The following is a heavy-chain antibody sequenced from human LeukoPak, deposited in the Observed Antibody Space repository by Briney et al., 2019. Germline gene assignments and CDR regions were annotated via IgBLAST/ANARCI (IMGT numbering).Heavy chain of an antibody. V-gene: IGHV3-21*01. J-gene: IGHJ4*02. CDR2: ISSSSSYI. CDR3: ARERLRCSSTSCYTEGYFDY. D-gene: IGHD2-2*02. CDR1: GFTFSSYS. Sequence: MTGRSLRLSCAASGFTFSSYSMNWVRQAPGKGLEWVSSISSSSSYIYYADSVKGRFTISRGNAKNSLYLQMNSLRAEDTAVYYCARERLRCSSTSCYTEGYFDYWGQGTLVTVSS.